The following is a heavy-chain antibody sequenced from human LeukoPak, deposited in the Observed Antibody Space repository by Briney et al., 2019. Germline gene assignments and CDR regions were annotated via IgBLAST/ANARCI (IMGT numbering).Heavy chain of an antibody. Sequence: PGESLKISCKGSGYSFSTNWIGWVRQMPGKGLEWMGIIYPGDSDATYSPSFQGQVTISADKSDTTAYLQWTSLKASDTAMYYCVRRGYDFSSGYFVGPTNTHMDVWGQGTTVTVSS. D-gene: IGHD3-3*01. CDR3: VRRGYDFSSGYFVGPTNTHMDV. J-gene: IGHJ6*02. CDR2: IYPGDSDA. CDR1: GYSFSTNW. V-gene: IGHV5-51*01.